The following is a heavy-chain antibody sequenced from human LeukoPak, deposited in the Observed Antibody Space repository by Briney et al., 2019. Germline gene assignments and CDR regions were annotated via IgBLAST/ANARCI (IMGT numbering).Heavy chain of an antibody. CDR2: IYYSGST. D-gene: IGHD5-18*01. Sequence: SETLSLTCTVSGVSVSSYYWSWIRQPPGEGLECIGDIYYSGSTNYNPSLKSRVTMSVDTSKNQFSLKLSSVTAADTAVYYCASGDSHGAFDIWGQGTMVTVSS. J-gene: IGHJ3*02. CDR3: ASGDSHGAFDI. CDR1: GVSVSSYY. V-gene: IGHV4-59*02.